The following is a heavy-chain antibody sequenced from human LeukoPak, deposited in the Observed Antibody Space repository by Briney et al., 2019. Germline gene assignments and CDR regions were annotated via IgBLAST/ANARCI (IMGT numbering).Heavy chain of an antibody. CDR1: GGSISSFY. Sequence: PSGTLSLTCSVSGGSISSFYWSWIRQPPGKGLEWIGYIFHTGTTNYNPSLKSRVTISVDTSKKQFSLKLSSVTAADTAVYYCARDLGWGSGYYYWGQGTLVTVSS. V-gene: IGHV4-59*01. CDR3: ARDLGWGSGYYY. CDR2: IFHTGTT. D-gene: IGHD3-22*01. J-gene: IGHJ4*02.